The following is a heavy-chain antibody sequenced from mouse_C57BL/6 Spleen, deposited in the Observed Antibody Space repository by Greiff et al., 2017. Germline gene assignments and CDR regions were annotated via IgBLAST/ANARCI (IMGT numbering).Heavy chain of an antibody. CDR2: IRNKANGYTT. J-gene: IGHJ1*03. Sequence: EVKLVESGGGLVQPGGSLSLSCAASGFTFTDYYMSWVRQPPGKALEWLGFIRNKANGYTTEYSASVKGRFAISRDNSQSILYLQMNALRAEDSSTCSCARHHYYCRTGYFDVWGTGTTVTVSS. CDR1: GFTFTDYY. V-gene: IGHV7-3*01. D-gene: IGHD1-1*01. CDR3: ARHHYYCRTGYFDV.